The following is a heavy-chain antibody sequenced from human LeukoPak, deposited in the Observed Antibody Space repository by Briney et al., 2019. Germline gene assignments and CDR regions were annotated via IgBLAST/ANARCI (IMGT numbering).Heavy chain of an antibody. J-gene: IGHJ4*02. Sequence: GGSLRLSCAASGFTFSSYWMSWVRQAPGKGLEWVANIKQDGSEKYYVDSVKGRFTISRDNAKNSLYLQMNSLRAEDTAVYYCARDSSETTANSITRLAYWGQGTLVTVSS. V-gene: IGHV3-7*03. CDR2: IKQDGSEK. CDR3: ARDSSETTANSITRLAY. D-gene: IGHD4-17*01. CDR1: GFTFSSYW.